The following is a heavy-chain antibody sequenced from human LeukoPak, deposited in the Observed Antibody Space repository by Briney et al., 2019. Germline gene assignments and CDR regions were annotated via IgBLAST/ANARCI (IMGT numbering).Heavy chain of an antibody. CDR1: RFAFSSYG. J-gene: IGHJ4*02. CDR2: TGSSGDIK. CDR3: AKDPPHIYDYVWGSFDY. Sequence: GVSLRLSCAASRFAFSSYGMHWVPQAPGKALEWGSNTGSSGDIKYYADSVKGRFTIYRDNSKNTLYLQMNSLRADDTDVYYCAKDPPHIYDYVWGSFDYWGQGTLVTVSS. V-gene: IGHV3-23*01. D-gene: IGHD3-16*01.